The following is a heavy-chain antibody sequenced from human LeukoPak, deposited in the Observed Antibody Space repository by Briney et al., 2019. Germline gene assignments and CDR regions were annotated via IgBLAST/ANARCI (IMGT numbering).Heavy chain of an antibody. V-gene: IGHV4-59*01. CDR3: ARDRVVGAIDTFDI. CDR1: GGSISSYY. Sequence: SETLSLTCTVSGGSISSYYWSWIRQPPGKGLEWIGYIYYSGSTTYNPSLKSRVTISVDTSKNQFSLKLSSVTAADTAVYYCARDRVVGAIDTFDIWGQGMMVTVSS. CDR2: IYYSGST. J-gene: IGHJ3*02. D-gene: IGHD1-26*01.